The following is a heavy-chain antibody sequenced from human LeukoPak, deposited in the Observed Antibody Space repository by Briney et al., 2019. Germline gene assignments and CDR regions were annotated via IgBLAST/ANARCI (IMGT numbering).Heavy chain of an antibody. J-gene: IGHJ6*03. Sequence: PGGSLRLSCAASGFTFSSYEMNWVRQALGKGLEWVSYISSSGSTIYYADSVKGRFTISRDNAKNSLYLQMNSLRAEDTAVYYCVRGPRTTIVPEYYYMDVWGKGTSVTVSS. CDR1: GFTFSSYE. D-gene: IGHD3-22*01. V-gene: IGHV3-48*03. CDR3: VRGPRTTIVPEYYYMDV. CDR2: ISSSGSTI.